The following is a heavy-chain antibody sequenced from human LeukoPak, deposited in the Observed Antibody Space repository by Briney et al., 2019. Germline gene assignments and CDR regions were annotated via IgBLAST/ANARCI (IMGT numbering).Heavy chain of an antibody. CDR1: GGSFSGYY. J-gene: IGHJ5*02. CDR3: ARSPSSYDYVWGSYRPNWFDP. Sequence: PSETLSLTCAVYGGSFSGYYWSWIRQPPGKGREWIGEINHSGSTNYNPSLKSRVTISVDTSKNLFSLKLSSVTAADTAVYYCARSPSSYDYVWGSYRPNWFDPWGQGTLVTVSS. CDR2: INHSGST. D-gene: IGHD3-16*02. V-gene: IGHV4-34*01.